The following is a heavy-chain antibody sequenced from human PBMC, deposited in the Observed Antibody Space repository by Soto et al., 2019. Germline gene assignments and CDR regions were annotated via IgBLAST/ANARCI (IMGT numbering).Heavy chain of an antibody. CDR3: EKDLGVSTVRCIMLS. D-gene: IGHD3-10*01. J-gene: IGHJ5*02. Sequence: EVQLLESGGGLVQPGGSLRISCAASGFPFNSYAMNWVRQAPGKGLEWVSGISATGDTTYHADSVKGRFTVSRDNPKNQLYLQLSSLRAEDTAVYYCEKDLGVSTVRCIMLSWGPGTLVTVSS. V-gene: IGHV3-23*01. CDR1: GFPFNSYA. CDR2: ISATGDTT.